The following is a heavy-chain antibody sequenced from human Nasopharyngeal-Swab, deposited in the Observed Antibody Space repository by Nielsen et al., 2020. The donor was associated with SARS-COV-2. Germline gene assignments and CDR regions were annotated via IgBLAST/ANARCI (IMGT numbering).Heavy chain of an antibody. D-gene: IGHD6-19*01. Sequence: ASVKVSCKASGYTFTRYDINWVRQATGQGLEWMGWISAYNGNTNYAQKLQGRVTMTTDTSTSTAYMELRSLRSDDTAVYYCAREGAVAGNFDPWGQGTLVTVSS. CDR3: AREGAVAGNFDP. CDR1: GYTFTRYD. J-gene: IGHJ5*02. V-gene: IGHV1-18*01. CDR2: ISAYNGNT.